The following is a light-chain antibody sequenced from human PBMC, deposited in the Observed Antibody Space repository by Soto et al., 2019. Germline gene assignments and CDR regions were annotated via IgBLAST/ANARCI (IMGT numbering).Light chain of an antibody. V-gene: IGLV2-14*01. CDR2: EVT. J-gene: IGLJ1*01. CDR1: SSDVGGYDY. Sequence: QSVLTQPASVSGSPGQSMTISCTGTSSDVGGYDYVSWYQLHPGKAPKLMVYEVTNRPSGVSNRFSGSKSGNTASLTISGLQAEDEADYFCSSYSISTAYVFGTGTKVTVL. CDR3: SSYSISTAYV.